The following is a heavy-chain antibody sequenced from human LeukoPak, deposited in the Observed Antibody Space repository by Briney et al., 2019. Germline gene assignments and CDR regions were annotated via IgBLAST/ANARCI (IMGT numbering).Heavy chain of an antibody. CDR3: AKLSVKVVTPLDAFDI. D-gene: IGHD4-23*01. J-gene: IGHJ3*02. Sequence: GGSLSLSCAASGFTFSSYAMSWVRQAPGKGLEWVSAISSSGGSTYYADSVKGRFTISRDNSKNTLYLQMNSLRAEDTAVYYCAKLSVKVVTPLDAFDIWGQGTMVTVSS. V-gene: IGHV3-23*01. CDR1: GFTFSSYA. CDR2: ISSSGGST.